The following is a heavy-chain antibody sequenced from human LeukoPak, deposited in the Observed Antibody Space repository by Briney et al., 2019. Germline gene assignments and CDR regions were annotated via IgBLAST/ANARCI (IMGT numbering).Heavy chain of an antibody. CDR3: ARDRCSSTSCFNWFDP. D-gene: IGHD2-2*01. Sequence: PGGSLRLSCAASGFTFSSYSMNWVRQAPGKGLEWVSSICSSSSYIYYADSVKGRFTISRDNAKNSLYLQMNSLRAEDTAVYYCARDRCSSTSCFNWFDPWGQGTLVTVSS. J-gene: IGHJ5*02. V-gene: IGHV3-21*01. CDR2: ICSSSSYI. CDR1: GFTFSSYS.